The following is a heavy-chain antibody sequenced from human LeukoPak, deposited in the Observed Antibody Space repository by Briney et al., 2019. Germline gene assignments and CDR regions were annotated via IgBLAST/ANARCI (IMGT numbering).Heavy chain of an antibody. J-gene: IGHJ4*02. CDR1: GYTFTSYD. CDR2: MNPNSGNT. Sequence: ASVKVSCKASGYTFTSYDINWVRQATGQGLEWMGWMNPNSGNTGYAQKFQGRVTMTRNTSISTAYMELSSLRSEDTAVYYCARGRPWYGSGSFLGSYWGQGTLVTVSS. CDR3: ARGRPWYGSGSFLGSY. D-gene: IGHD3-10*01. V-gene: IGHV1-8*01.